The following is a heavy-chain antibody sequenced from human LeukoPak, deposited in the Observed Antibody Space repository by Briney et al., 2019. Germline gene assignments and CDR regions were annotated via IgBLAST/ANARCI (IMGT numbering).Heavy chain of an antibody. CDR3: APLLYGSGSYSHNWFDP. Sequence: SGPTLVKPTQTLTLTCTFSGFSLSTSGVGVGWIRQPPGKALEWLALIYWDDDKRYSPSLKSRLTITKDTSKNQVVLTMTNMDPVDTATYYCAPLLYGSGSYSHNWFDPWGQGTLVTVSS. D-gene: IGHD3-10*01. J-gene: IGHJ5*02. V-gene: IGHV2-5*02. CDR2: IYWDDDK. CDR1: GFSLSTSGVG.